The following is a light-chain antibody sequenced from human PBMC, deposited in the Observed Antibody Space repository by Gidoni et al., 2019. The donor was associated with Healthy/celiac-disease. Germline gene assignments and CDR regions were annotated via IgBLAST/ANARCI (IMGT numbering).Light chain of an antibody. CDR2: DAS. CDR3: QQRSNWPLT. J-gene: IGKJ4*01. CDR1: QSVSSY. V-gene: IGKV3-11*01. Sequence: EIVLTQSPATPSLSPGERATLSCRASQSVSSYLAWYQQKPGQAPRLLIYDASNRATGIPARFSGSGSGTDFNLTLSRLEPEDFAVYYCQQRSNWPLTFGGGTKVEIK.